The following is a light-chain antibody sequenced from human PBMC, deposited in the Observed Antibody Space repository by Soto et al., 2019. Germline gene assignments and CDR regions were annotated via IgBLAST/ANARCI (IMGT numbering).Light chain of an antibody. CDR1: RSVLDRSNNKNY. V-gene: IGKV4-1*01. CDR2: WAS. Sequence: DIVLTQSPDPLLVPLGERATITCKSSRSVLDRSNNKNYLTWYQQKPEQPPKMVIYWASTRASAVPDRFGGSGSGTDFTLTISGLQSEDVDLYYCHQYSSSPLTFGQGTTVVIK. CDR3: HQYSSSPLT. J-gene: IGKJ1*01.